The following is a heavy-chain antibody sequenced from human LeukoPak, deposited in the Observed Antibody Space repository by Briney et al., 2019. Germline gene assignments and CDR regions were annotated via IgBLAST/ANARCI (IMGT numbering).Heavy chain of an antibody. V-gene: IGHV4-59*01. CDR2: ICDNGHT. CDR3: ATGRDPYKTGH. D-gene: IGHD3-10*01. CDR1: GGSFSPAH. J-gene: IGHJ4*02. Sequence: SETLSLTCTFSGGSFSPAHWSWIRQPPGKGLEWIGVICDNGHTDYNPSLKSRVTISVDTSKRQFSLKLSSLAAADTAVYYCATGRDPYKTGHWGQRTLVTVSS.